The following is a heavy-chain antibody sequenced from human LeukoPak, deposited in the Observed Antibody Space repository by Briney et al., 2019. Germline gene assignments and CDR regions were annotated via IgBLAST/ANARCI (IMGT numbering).Heavy chain of an antibody. CDR2: ISAYNGNT. Sequence: ASVTVSCKASGGTFSSYAINWVRQAPGQGLEWMGWISAYNGNTNYAQKLQGRVTMTTDTSTSTAYMELRSLRSDDTAVYYCARERTGTTDYWGQGTLVTVSS. J-gene: IGHJ4*02. D-gene: IGHD1-1*01. CDR1: GGTFSSYA. V-gene: IGHV1-18*01. CDR3: ARERTGTTDY.